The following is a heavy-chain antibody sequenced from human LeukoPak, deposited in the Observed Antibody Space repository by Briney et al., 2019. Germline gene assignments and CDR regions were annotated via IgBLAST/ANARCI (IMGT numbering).Heavy chain of an antibody. CDR1: GFTFSSYA. CDR2: ISGSGGST. V-gene: IGHV3-23*01. D-gene: IGHD6-13*01. CDR3: ARGRSSSWTFDY. J-gene: IGHJ4*02. Sequence: GGSLRLSCAASGFTFSSYAMSWVRQAPGKGLEWVSAISGSGGSTYYADSVKGRFTISRHNSKNTLYLQMNSLRAEDTAVYYCARGRSSSWTFDYWGQGTLVTVSS.